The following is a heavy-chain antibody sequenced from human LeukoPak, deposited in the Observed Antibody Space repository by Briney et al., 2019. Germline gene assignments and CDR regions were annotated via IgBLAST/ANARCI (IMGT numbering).Heavy chain of an antibody. CDR1: GFTFRSYA. CDR3: AKNQPNYDILTGYYPNYFDY. J-gene: IGHJ4*02. CDR2: ISGSGGST. D-gene: IGHD3-9*01. V-gene: IGHV3-23*01. Sequence: GGSLRLSCADSGFTFRSYAMTWVRQAPGKGLEWVSAISGSGGSTYYADSVKGRFTISRDNSKNTLYLQMNSLRAEDTAVYYCAKNQPNYDILTGYYPNYFDYWGQGTLVTVSS.